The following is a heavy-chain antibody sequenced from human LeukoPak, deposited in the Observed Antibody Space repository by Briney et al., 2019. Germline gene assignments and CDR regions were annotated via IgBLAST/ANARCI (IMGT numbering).Heavy chain of an antibody. J-gene: IGHJ4*02. Sequence: GGSLRLSCAASGFTFSGYDMNWVRQAPGKGLEWVSSISGSSSYIYYADSMKGRFTISRDNAKNSLYLQMNSLRAEDTAVYYCAGYGGDWYPDSWGQGTLVIVSS. D-gene: IGHD6-19*01. V-gene: IGHV3-21*01. CDR3: AGYGGDWYPDS. CDR1: GFTFSGYD. CDR2: ISGSSSYI.